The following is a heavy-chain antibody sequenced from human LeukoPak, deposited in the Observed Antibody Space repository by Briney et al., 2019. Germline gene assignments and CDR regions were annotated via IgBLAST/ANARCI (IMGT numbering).Heavy chain of an antibody. CDR2: IWYGGSNK. D-gene: IGHD2-15*01. CDR1: GFTFSSYG. CDR3: ARVVGPSDHLVY. V-gene: IGHV3-33*08. J-gene: IGHJ4*02. Sequence: GGSLRLSCAASGFTFSSYGMHWVRQAPGKGLEWVAVIWYGGSNKYYADSVKGRFTISRDNSKNTLYLQMNSLRTDDTAVYYCARVVGPSDHLVYWGQGTLVTVSS.